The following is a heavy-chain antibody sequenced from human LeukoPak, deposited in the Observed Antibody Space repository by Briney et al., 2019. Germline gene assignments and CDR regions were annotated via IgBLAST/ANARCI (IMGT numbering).Heavy chain of an antibody. V-gene: IGHV3-30*04. D-gene: IGHD3-9*01. CDR1: GFTFSSYA. CDR3: ARGGRYFDWSLQTYYYGMDV. Sequence: GRSLRLSCAASGFTFSSYAMHWVRQAPGKGLEWVAVISYDGSNKYYADSVKGRFTISRDNSKNTLYLQMNSLRAEDTAVYYCARGGRYFDWSLQTYYYGMDVWGQGTTVTVSS. CDR2: ISYDGSNK. J-gene: IGHJ6*02.